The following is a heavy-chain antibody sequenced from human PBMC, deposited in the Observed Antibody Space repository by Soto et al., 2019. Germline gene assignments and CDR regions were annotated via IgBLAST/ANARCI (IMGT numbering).Heavy chain of an antibody. J-gene: IGHJ4*02. CDR3: AKDGQGVTPNTPFDY. CDR1: GFTFSSYA. V-gene: IGHV3-23*01. CDR2: IRGSGGST. Sequence: GGSLRLSCAASGFTFSSYAMSWVRQAPGKGLEWVSVIRGSGGSTNYGDSVKGRFTISRDNSKNTLYLQMNSLRAEDTAVYYCAKDGQGVTPNTPFDYWGQGTLVTVSS. D-gene: IGHD2-21*02.